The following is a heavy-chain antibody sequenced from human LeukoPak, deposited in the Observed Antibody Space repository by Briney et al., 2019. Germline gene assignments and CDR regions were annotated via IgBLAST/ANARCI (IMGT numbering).Heavy chain of an antibody. D-gene: IGHD2-2*02. CDR3: ARVVSDIVVVPAAIENWFDP. Sequence: PSETLSLTCTVSGGSISSSSYYWGWIRQPPGKGLEWTGSIYYSGSTYYNPSLKSRVTISVDTSKNQFSLKLGSVTAADTAVYYCARVVSDIVVVPAAIENWFDPWGQGTLVTVSS. CDR2: IYYSGST. V-gene: IGHV4-39*07. J-gene: IGHJ5*02. CDR1: GGSISSSSYY.